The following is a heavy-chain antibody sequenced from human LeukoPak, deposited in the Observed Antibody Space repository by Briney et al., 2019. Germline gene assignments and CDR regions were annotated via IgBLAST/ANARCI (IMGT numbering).Heavy chain of an antibody. CDR1: GYTFTSYY. D-gene: IGHD3-10*01. Sequence: ASVKVSCKASGYTFTSYYMHWVRQAPGQGLEWMGIINPSGGSTSYAQKFQGRVTMTRDTPTSTVYMELSSLRSEDTAVYYCARLKLVYGSGSYYPSAPFDYWGQGTLVTVSS. J-gene: IGHJ4*02. V-gene: IGHV1-46*01. CDR3: ARLKLVYGSGSYYPSAPFDY. CDR2: INPSGGST.